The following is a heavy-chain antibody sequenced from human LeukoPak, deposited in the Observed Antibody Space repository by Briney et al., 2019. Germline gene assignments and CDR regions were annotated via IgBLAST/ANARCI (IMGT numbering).Heavy chain of an antibody. CDR1: GFTFSSYE. CDR2: ISSSGSTI. V-gene: IGHV3-48*03. J-gene: IGHJ4*02. CDR3: ARAAKDSSGYSFDY. Sequence: PGGSLRLSCAASGFTFSSYEMNWVRQAPGKGLEWVSYISSSGSTIYYADSVKGRFTISRDNAKNSLYLQMNSLRAEDTAVYYCARAAKDSSGYSFDYWGQGTLVTVSS. D-gene: IGHD3-22*01.